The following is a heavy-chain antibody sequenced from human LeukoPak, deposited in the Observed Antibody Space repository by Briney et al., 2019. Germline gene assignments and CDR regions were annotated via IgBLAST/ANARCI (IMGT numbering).Heavy chain of an antibody. Sequence: SVKVSCKASGGTFSSYAISWVRQAPGQGLEWMGGIIPIFGTANYAQKLQGRVTITTDESTSTAYMELSSLRSEDTAVYYCARAPTIYDSSGYEPGFDYWGQGTLVTVSS. CDR3: ARAPTIYDSSGYEPGFDY. CDR2: IIPIFGTA. J-gene: IGHJ4*02. D-gene: IGHD3-22*01. CDR1: GGTFSSYA. V-gene: IGHV1-69*05.